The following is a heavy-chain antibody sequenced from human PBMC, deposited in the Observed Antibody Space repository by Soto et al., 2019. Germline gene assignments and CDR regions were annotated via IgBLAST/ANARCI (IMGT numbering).Heavy chain of an antibody. Sequence: QVQLVESGGGVVQPGRSLRLSCAASGFTFSSYAMHWVRQAPGKGLEWVAVISYDGSNKYYADSVKGRFTISRDNSKNTLYLQMNSLRAEDTAVYYCTRDAGANYDYGMDVWGQGTPVTVSS. V-gene: IGHV3-30-3*01. D-gene: IGHD4-17*01. J-gene: IGHJ6*02. CDR3: TRDAGANYDYGMDV. CDR2: ISYDGSNK. CDR1: GFTFSSYA.